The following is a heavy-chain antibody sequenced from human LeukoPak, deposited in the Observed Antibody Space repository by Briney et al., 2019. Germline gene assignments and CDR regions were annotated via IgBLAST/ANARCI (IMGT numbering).Heavy chain of an antibody. V-gene: IGHV3-23*01. Sequence: GGSLRPSCAASGFTFSSYSMNWVRQAPGKGLEWVSPISSSGVSTYYADSVKGRFTISRDNSKNTLYLQMNSLRAEDTAIYYCATGGLGISPFEYWGQGTLVTVSS. CDR1: GFTFSSYS. CDR2: ISSSGVST. CDR3: ATGGLGISPFEY. J-gene: IGHJ4*02. D-gene: IGHD3/OR15-3a*01.